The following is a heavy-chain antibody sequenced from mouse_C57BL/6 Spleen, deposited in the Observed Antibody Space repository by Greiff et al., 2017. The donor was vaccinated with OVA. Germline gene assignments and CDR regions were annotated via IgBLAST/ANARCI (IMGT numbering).Heavy chain of an antibody. J-gene: IGHJ2*01. CDR3: ARDSSGPDY. Sequence: QVQLKESGAELVRPGTSVKVSCKASGYAFTNYLIEWVKQRPGQGLEWIGVINPGSGGTNYNEKFKGKATLTADKSSSTAYMQLSSLTSEDSAVYFCARDSSGPDYGGQGTTLTVSS. CDR2: INPGSGGT. D-gene: IGHD3-2*02. V-gene: IGHV1-54*01. CDR1: GYAFTNYL.